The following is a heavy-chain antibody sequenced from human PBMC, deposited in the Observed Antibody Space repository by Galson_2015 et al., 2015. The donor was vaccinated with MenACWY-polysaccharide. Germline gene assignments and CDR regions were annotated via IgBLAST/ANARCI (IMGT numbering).Heavy chain of an antibody. J-gene: IGHJ4*02. CDR3: TRTEDWGNYFDH. D-gene: IGHD7-27*01. V-gene: IGHV4-59*01. Sequence: ATLSLTCTVSGGSISSYYWSWIRQPPGKRLEWIGYIYYTGSANYNPSLQSRVTISVDTSKNQFSLRLSSVTAADTALYFCTRTEDWGNYFDHWGQGALVTVSS. CDR2: IYYTGSA. CDR1: GGSISSYY.